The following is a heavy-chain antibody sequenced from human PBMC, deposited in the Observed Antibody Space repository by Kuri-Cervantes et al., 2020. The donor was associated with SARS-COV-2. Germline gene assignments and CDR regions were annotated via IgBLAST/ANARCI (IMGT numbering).Heavy chain of an antibody. D-gene: IGHD1-1*01. CDR1: GFTFDDYA. V-gene: IGHV3-9*01. CDR2: ISWNSGSI. J-gene: IGHJ4*02. CDR3: VRDGDHWNFDY. Sequence: GGSLRLSCAASGFTFDDYAMHWVRQAPGKGLEWVSSISWNSGSIGYADSVKGRFTISRDNAKNMLFLQMNSLRAEDTAVYYCVRDGDHWNFDYWGQGTLVTVSS.